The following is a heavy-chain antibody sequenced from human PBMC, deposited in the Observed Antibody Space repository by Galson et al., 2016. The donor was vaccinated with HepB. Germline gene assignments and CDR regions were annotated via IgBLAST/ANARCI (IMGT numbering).Heavy chain of an antibody. V-gene: IGHV1-24*01. D-gene: IGHD3-3*01. CDR1: GYTLTDLS. Sequence: SVKVSCRVSGYTLTDLSVHWVRQAPGKGLEWMGGFDPEDGKTIYAQKFQGRVTMTEDTSTDTAYMELSSLRSEDTAVYYCATLPTITILGVVLDYWGQGTLVTVSS. CDR2: FDPEDGKT. CDR3: ATLPTITILGVVLDY. J-gene: IGHJ4*02.